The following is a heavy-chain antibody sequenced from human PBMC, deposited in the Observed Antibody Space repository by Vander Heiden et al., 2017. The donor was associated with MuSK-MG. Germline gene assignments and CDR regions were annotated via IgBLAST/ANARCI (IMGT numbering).Heavy chain of an antibody. J-gene: IGHJ4*02. CDR2: MNPNSGET. CDR3: ATGLDYDGIGYYVNY. D-gene: IGHD3-22*01. V-gene: IGHV1-8*01. CDR1: GYTFTRYD. Sequence: QVQLVQPGAEVKEPGASVRVSCKASGYTFTRYDINCVRQATGQGREWMGWMNPNSGETGYAQKFQGRVTMTRSTSITTAYMDLSVLGSEDTAVYYCATGLDYDGIGYYVNYWGQGTLVSVSS.